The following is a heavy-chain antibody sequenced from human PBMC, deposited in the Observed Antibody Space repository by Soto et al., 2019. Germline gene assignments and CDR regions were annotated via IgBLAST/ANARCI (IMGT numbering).Heavy chain of an antibody. V-gene: IGHV4-59*01. CDR2: IYYSGST. Sequence: KTSETLSLTCTVSGGSISSYYWSWIRQPPGKGLEWIGYIYYSGSTNYNPSLKSRVTISVDTSKNQFSLKLSSVTAADTAVYYCARGLPVIAAAGTSPRRGGMDVWGQGTTVTVSS. D-gene: IGHD6-13*01. CDR1: GGSISSYY. J-gene: IGHJ6*02. CDR3: ARGLPVIAAAGTSPRRGGMDV.